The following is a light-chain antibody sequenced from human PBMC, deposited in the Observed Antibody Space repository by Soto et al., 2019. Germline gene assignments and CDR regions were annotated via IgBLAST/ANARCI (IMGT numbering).Light chain of an antibody. Sequence: DIQMTQSPSSLSASVGDRVTITCRASQSISSYLNWYQQKPGKAPTLLIYAASSLQSGVPSRFSGSESGTDFTLTISSLQPEDFATYYCQQSYSTRRTFGQGTKVDIK. CDR3: QQSYSTRRT. J-gene: IGKJ1*01. CDR1: QSISSY. CDR2: AAS. V-gene: IGKV1-39*01.